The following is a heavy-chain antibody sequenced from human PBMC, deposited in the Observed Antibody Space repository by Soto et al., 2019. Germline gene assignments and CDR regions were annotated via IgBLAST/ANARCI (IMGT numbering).Heavy chain of an antibody. Sequence: GGSLRLSCAASGFTFSSYAMSWVRQAPGKGLEWVSAISGSGGSTYYADSVKGRFTISRDNSKNTLYLQMNSLRAEDTAVYYCEKRGEYSYGYYYFDYWGQGTLVTVSS. V-gene: IGHV3-23*01. D-gene: IGHD5-18*01. J-gene: IGHJ4*02. CDR2: ISGSGGST. CDR3: EKRGEYSYGYYYFDY. CDR1: GFTFSSYA.